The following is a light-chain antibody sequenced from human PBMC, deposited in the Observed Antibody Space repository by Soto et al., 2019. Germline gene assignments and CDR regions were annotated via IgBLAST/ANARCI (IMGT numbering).Light chain of an antibody. Sequence: QLVLTQSSSASASLGSSVKFTCTLSSGRSSNIIAWHQQQPGKAPRYLMNLEGSGNYNKGSGVSDRFSGSSSGADRYLTISNLQSEDEADYYCETWDSNTRVFGGGTKLTVL. CDR3: ETWDSNTRV. J-gene: IGLJ2*01. CDR1: SGRSSNI. V-gene: IGLV4-60*03. CDR2: LEGSGNY.